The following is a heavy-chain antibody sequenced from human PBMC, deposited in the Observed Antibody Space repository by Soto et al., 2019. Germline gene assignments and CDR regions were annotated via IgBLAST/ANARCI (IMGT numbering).Heavy chain of an antibody. V-gene: IGHV3-7*01. CDR1: GFIFSAYW. D-gene: IGHD2-15*01. CDR3: ATLDTAEIQTAAY. J-gene: IGHJ4*01. Sequence: EVQLVESGGDLVQPGGSLRLSCAGSGFIFSAYWMSWVRHAPGKGLEWVAMINRGASGTHYVDPVKGRFTISRDNAKNSLYLQMNSLRFEDTAVYYCATLDTAEIQTAAYWRRGTLVT. CDR2: INRGASGT.